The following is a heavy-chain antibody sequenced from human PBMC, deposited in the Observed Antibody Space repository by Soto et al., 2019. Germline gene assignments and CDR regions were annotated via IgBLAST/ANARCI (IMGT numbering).Heavy chain of an antibody. J-gene: IGHJ6*02. Sequence: SETLSLTCTVSGGSISSGDYYWSWIRQPPGKGLEWIGYIYYSGSTYYNPSLKSRVTISVDTSKNQFSLKLSSVTAADTAVYYCARAPDYYDSSGYLGNYYYGMDVWGQGTTVTVYS. CDR1: GGSISSGDYY. D-gene: IGHD3-22*01. V-gene: IGHV4-30-4*01. CDR2: IYYSGST. CDR3: ARAPDYYDSSGYLGNYYYGMDV.